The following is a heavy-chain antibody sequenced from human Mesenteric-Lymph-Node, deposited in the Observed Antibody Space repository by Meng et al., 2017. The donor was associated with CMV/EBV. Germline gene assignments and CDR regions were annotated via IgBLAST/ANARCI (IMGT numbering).Heavy chain of an antibody. CDR1: GFTFDDYA. D-gene: IGHD3-3*01. CDR2: ISWNSGSV. V-gene: IGHV3-9*03. J-gene: IGHJ3*02. CDR3: AKAVLRFSQSMNDAFDI. Sequence: GGSLRLSCAASGFTFDDYAMHWVRQAPGKGLEWVSGISWNSGSVAYADSVKGRFTISRDNAKNSLYLQMNSLRAEDMAFYYCAKAVLRFSQSMNDAFDIWGQGTMVTVSS.